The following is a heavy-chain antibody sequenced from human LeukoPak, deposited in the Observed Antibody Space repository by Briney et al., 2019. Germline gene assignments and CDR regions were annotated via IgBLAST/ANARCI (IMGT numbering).Heavy chain of an antibody. J-gene: IGHJ4*02. CDR2: IYYSGST. CDR3: ARLQSGYYGSGSYL. V-gene: IGHV4-39*07. CDR1: GDSISSTNYY. Sequence: SETLSLTCTVSGDSISSTNYYWGWIRQPPGKGLEWIGSIYYSGSTYYNPSLESRVTISVDASKNQFSLKLSSVTAADTAVYYCARLQSGYYGSGSYLRGQGTLVTVSS. D-gene: IGHD3-10*01.